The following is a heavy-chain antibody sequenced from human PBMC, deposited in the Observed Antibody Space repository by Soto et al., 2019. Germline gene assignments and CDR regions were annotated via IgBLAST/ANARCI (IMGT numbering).Heavy chain of an antibody. CDR2: INSDGSST. CDR3: ARGGDTGARPISF. V-gene: IGHV3-74*01. CDR1: GFSFSNYC. Sequence: PGGSLRLSCVASGFSFSNYCMHWVRQVPGKGLVWVSHINSDGSSTGYADSVKGRFTISRDNANNTLYVQMNSLRAEDTAVYYCARGGDTGARPISFWGQGT. J-gene: IGHJ4*02. D-gene: IGHD6-6*01.